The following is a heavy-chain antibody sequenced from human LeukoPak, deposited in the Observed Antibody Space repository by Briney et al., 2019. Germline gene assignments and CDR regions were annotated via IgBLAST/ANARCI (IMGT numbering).Heavy chain of an antibody. CDR1: GHSISSGYY. CDR2: IYHNGTS. Sequence: PSETLSLTCSVSGHSISSGYYWGWIRQPPGKGLQWIGNIYHNGTSYSNPSLKSRLTMSVDTSKNQFSLKLSSVTAADTAVYYCARDSGSSRYDDWFDPWGQGTLVTVSS. CDR3: ARDSGSSRYDDWFDP. J-gene: IGHJ5*01. D-gene: IGHD2-15*01. V-gene: IGHV4-38-2*02.